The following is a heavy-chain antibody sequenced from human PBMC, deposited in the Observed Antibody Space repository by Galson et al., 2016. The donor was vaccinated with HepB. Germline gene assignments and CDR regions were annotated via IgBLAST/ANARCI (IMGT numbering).Heavy chain of an antibody. CDR3: ARRGAGENDDGDYAI. CDR2: IYPGDSDT. CDR1: GYSFPNYW. V-gene: IGHV5-51*03. Sequence: QSGAEVKKPGESLKISCKGSGYSFPNYWIGWVRQMPGKGLEWMGIIYPGDSDTRYSPSFQGQVTISADKSINTAYLQWNSLKASDTAIYYCARRGAGENDDGDYAIWGQGTRVTVSS. J-gene: IGHJ3*02. D-gene: IGHD4-17*01.